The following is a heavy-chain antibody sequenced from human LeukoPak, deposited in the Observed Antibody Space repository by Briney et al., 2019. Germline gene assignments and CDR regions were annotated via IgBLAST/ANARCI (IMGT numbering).Heavy chain of an antibody. Sequence: GGSLRLSCAASGFTFSNAWMSWVRQAPGKGLEWVGRIKSKTDGGTTDYAAPVKGRFTISRDDSKNMLYLQMNSLKSEDTAVYYCSTLTSRGLSDSWGQGTLVTVSS. D-gene: IGHD1-20*01. V-gene: IGHV3-15*01. CDR3: STLTSRGLSDS. J-gene: IGHJ4*02. CDR2: IKSKTDGGTT. CDR1: GFTFSNAW.